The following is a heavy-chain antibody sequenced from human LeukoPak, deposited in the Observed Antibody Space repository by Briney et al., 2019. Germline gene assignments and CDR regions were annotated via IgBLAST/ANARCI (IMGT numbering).Heavy chain of an antibody. D-gene: IGHD3-22*01. J-gene: IGHJ4*02. Sequence: GGFLRLSCAASGFSFDDYAMHWVRQAPGKGLEWVSGINWNSGDINYADSVKGRFTISRVNARNSLYLQMNSLRAEDTALYYCAKDSSGYYNRFDSWGQGTLVTVSS. CDR3: AKDSSGYYNRFDS. CDR2: INWNSGDI. CDR1: GFSFDDYA. V-gene: IGHV3-9*01.